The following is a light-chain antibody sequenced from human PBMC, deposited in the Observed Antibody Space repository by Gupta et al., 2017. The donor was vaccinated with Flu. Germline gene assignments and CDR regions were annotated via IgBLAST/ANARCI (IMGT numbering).Light chain of an antibody. J-gene: IGKJ4*01. CDR3: QENYSTLT. CDR1: QSVLYRSNNKNY. CDR2: WAS. Sequence: DLVMTQSTDSLTVSLGERVTINCKSSQSVLYRSNNKNYLAWYQQKTGQSPRLLIYWASTRESGVPDRFSGGGSGTDCTLTVSILQAKYVAVYYCQENYSTLTFGGGTRVEIK. V-gene: IGKV4-1*01.